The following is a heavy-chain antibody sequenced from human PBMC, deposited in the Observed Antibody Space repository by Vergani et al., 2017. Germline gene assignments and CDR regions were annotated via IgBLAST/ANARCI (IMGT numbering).Heavy chain of an antibody. CDR3: ARAGVRAGFDF. Sequence: EVHLVESGGGLVQPGGSLRLSCVTSGFTFSDYYMEWVRQAPGKGLEWVANINSRGTKTDYMPSLGARFSISRDNTQRSLHLQMYNLRVEDTAIYYCARAGVRAGFDFWGQGTLVTVSS. V-gene: IGHV3-7*03. CDR1: GFTFSDYY. J-gene: IGHJ4*02. D-gene: IGHD2-8*01. CDR2: INSRGTKT.